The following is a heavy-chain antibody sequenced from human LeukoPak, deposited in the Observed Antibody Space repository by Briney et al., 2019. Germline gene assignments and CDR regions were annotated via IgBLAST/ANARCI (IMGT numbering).Heavy chain of an antibody. CDR3: ERQVFSLVPAAIPRRTWESQTWFDP. CDR1: GGSISSYY. CDR2: IYTSGST. J-gene: IGHJ5*02. V-gene: IGHV4-4*09. Sequence: PSETLSLTCTVSGGSISSYYWGWIRQPPGKGLEWIGYIYTSGSTNYNPSLKSRVTISVDTSKNQFPLKLSSVTAADTAVYYCERQVFSLVPAAIPRRTWESQTWFDPWGQGTLVTVSS. D-gene: IGHD2-2*02.